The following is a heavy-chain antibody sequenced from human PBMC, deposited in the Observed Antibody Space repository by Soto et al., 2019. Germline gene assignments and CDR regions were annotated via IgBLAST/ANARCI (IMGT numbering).Heavy chain of an antibody. CDR1: GLIFSDYH. V-gene: IGHV3-72*01. CDR2: IRRKANSYTT. Sequence: EVQLVESGGGLVQPGGSLRLSCAASGLIFSDYHMDWVRQAPGKGLEWVGRIRRKANSYTTEYAESVKGRFTISRDDSKNSLYLQMTSLKSEDTAVYYCAMLGGWSGGSSGMDVWGQGTTVTVSS. CDR3: AMLGGWSGGSSGMDV. D-gene: IGHD6-19*01. J-gene: IGHJ6*02.